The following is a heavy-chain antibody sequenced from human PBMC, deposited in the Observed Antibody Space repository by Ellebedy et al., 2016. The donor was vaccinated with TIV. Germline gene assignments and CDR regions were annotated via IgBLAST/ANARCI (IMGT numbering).Heavy chain of an antibody. J-gene: IGHJ6*02. D-gene: IGHD5-24*01. Sequence: GGSLRLXCAASGFTFSSYGMHWVRQAPGKGLEWVAVIWYDGSNKYYADSVKGRFTISRDNSKNTLYLQINSLRAEGTAVYYCARENVEMATRYYYYGMDVWGQGTTVTVSS. CDR3: ARENVEMATRYYYYGMDV. CDR1: GFTFSSYG. CDR2: IWYDGSNK. V-gene: IGHV3-33*01.